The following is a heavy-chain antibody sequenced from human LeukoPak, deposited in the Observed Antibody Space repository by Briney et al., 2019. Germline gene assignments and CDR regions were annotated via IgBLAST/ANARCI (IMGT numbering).Heavy chain of an antibody. Sequence: SETLSLTCTVSRYSITSGYYWSWIRQPAGKGLEWIGRIYTSGSINYNPSLKSRVTISVDTSKNQFSLKLSSVTAADTAVYYCARDAYRSDWYDAFDIWGQGTLVTVSS. CDR1: RYSITSGYY. CDR2: IYTSGSI. D-gene: IGHD6-19*01. V-gene: IGHV4-61*02. CDR3: ARDAYRSDWYDAFDI. J-gene: IGHJ3*02.